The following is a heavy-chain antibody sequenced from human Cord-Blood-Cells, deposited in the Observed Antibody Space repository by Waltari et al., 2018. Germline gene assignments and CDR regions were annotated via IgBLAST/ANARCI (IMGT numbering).Heavy chain of an antibody. CDR1: GFTFSSYD. Sequence: EVQLVESGGGLVQPGGSLRLSCVASGFTFSSYDMHWVRQAPGKGLEWVSAIGTAGDTYYPGSVKGRCTISRENAKNSLYLQMNSLRAGDTAVYYCARSLAAGNRLGPYYYGMDVWGQGTTVTVSS. D-gene: IGHD6-13*01. J-gene: IGHJ6*02. V-gene: IGHV3-13*01. CDR2: IGTAGDT. CDR3: ARSLAAGNRLGPYYYGMDV.